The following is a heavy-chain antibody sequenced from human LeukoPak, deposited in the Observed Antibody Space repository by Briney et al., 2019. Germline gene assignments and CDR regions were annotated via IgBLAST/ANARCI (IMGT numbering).Heavy chain of an antibody. CDR2: VNSDGSWT. Sequence: GGSLRLSCAASGNYWMHWVRQAPGKGLVWVSHVNSDGSWTSHADSVKGRFTISKDNAKNTVYLQMNNLRTEDTAVYYCVSFYETNWGRGTLVTVS. CDR3: VSFYETN. J-gene: IGHJ4*02. D-gene: IGHD2-2*01. CDR1: GNYW. V-gene: IGHV3-74*01.